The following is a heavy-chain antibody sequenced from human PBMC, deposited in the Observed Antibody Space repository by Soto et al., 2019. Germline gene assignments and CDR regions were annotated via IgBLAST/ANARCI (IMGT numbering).Heavy chain of an antibody. CDR1: GFTFSSYA. Sequence: EVQLLESGGGLVQPGGSLRLSCAASGFTFSSYAMSWVRQAPGKGLEWVSAVSGSGGSTYYADSVKGRFTISRDSSKKTLYLQMNRLRAEDTAVYYCAKATYSSGAYGMDVWGQGTTVTVSS. D-gene: IGHD6-19*01. J-gene: IGHJ6*02. V-gene: IGHV3-23*01. CDR2: VSGSGGST. CDR3: AKATYSSGAYGMDV.